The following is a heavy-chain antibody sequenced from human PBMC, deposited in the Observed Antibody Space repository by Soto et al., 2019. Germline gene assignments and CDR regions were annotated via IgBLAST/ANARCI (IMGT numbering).Heavy chain of an antibody. D-gene: IGHD4-17*01. J-gene: IGHJ6*02. CDR1: GGSFSGYY. V-gene: IGHV4-34*01. Sequence: SETLSLTCAVYGGSFSGYYWSWIRQPPGKGLEWIGEINHSGSTNYNPSLKSRVTISLDTSKNQFSLTLSSVTAADTAVYYCARGTVNSHHFYYYCMDVWGQGTTVTVSS. CDR2: INHSGST. CDR3: ARGTVNSHHFYYYCMDV.